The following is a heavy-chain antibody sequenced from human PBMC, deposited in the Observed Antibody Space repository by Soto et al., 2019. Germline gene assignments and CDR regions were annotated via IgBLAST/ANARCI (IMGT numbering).Heavy chain of an antibody. CDR2: IGPSSSYT. D-gene: IGHD2-8*01. CDR1: GFTFSDYY. J-gene: IGHJ4*02. V-gene: IGHV3-11*06. CDR3: ARVVRLMLYSDY. Sequence: QVQLVESGGGLVKPGGSLRLSGAASGFTFSDYYMSWIRQAPGKGLEWVSYIGPSSSYTNYADSVKGRFTISRDNAKNSLYLQMNSLRAEDTAVYYCARVVRLMLYSDYWGQGTLVTVSS.